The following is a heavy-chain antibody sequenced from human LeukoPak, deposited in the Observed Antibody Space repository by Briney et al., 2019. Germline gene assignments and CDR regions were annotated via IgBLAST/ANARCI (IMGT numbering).Heavy chain of an antibody. Sequence: SVKGRFTVSRDNSKNTLYVQMNGLRVEDTALYYCAKEDSCCSSSSCYSFDSWGQGTLVTVSS. V-gene: IGHV3-23*01. D-gene: IGHD2-2*02. J-gene: IGHJ4*02. CDR3: AKEDSCCSSSSCYSFDS.